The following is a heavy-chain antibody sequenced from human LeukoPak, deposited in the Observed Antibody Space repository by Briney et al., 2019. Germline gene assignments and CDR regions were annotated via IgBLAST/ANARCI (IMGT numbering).Heavy chain of an antibody. D-gene: IGHD2-2*02. CDR1: GFTFSSYA. CDR2: ISGSGGST. CDR3: AKDITRYCSSTSCYTFDY. V-gene: IGHV3-23*01. Sequence: PGGSLRLSCAASGFTFSSYAMNWVRQAPGKGLEWVSAISGSGGSTYYADSVKGRFTISRDNSKNTLYLQMNSLRAEDTAVYYCAKDITRYCSSTSCYTFDYWGQGTLVTVSS. J-gene: IGHJ4*02.